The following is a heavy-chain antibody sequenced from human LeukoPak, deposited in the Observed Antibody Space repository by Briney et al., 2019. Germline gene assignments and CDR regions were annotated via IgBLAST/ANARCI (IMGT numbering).Heavy chain of an antibody. CDR3: AKEVEGEWELLSY. V-gene: IGHV3-23*01. Sequence: GGSLRLSCAASGFTFSSYAMSWVRQAPGKGGEWVSLISVSCGITYYSDSVKGRFTISRNNPKNTLYLQMNSLRAEDTAVYYCAKEVEGEWELLSYWGQGTLVTVSS. J-gene: IGHJ4*02. CDR1: GFTFSSYA. CDR2: ISVSCGIT. D-gene: IGHD1-26*01.